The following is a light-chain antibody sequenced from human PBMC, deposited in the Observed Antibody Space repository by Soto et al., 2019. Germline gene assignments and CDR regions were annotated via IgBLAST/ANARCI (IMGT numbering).Light chain of an antibody. Sequence: QSVLTQPRSVSGSPGQSVTISCTGTTSDVGGYEYVSWYQQYPGKAPKLLIYHVVQRPSGVPDRFSGSKSGTTASLIISGLQAEDEADYFCCSYAYGQTVAFGGGTKVTVL. CDR1: TSDVGGYEY. CDR3: CSYAYGQTVA. V-gene: IGLV2-11*01. CDR2: HVV. J-gene: IGLJ2*01.